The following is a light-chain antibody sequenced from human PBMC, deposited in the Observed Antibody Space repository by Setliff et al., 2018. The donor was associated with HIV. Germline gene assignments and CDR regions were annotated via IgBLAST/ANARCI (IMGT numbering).Light chain of an antibody. J-gene: IGLJ1*01. CDR3: ASHRDTNTLEV. V-gene: IGLV2-14*03. CDR2: SVT. Sequence: QSALAQPVSVSGSPGQSITISCSGTNSDIGSHDYVSWYQQHPGKAPKLIIFSVTYRPSGVSDRFSGSKSGNTASLTISGLQPEDEADYYCASHRDTNTLEVFGTGTKVTVL. CDR1: NSDIGSHDY.